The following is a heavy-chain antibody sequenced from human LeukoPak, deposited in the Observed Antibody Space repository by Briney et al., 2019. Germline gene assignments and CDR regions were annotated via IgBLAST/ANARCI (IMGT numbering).Heavy chain of an antibody. CDR1: GYTFTSYD. CDR3: ARDSPYYYGSGSYP. Sequence: ASVTVSCTASGYTFTSYDIDWVRQATGQGLEWMGWMNPNSGNTGYAQKFQGRVTMTRNTSISTAYMELSSLRSEDTAVYYCARDSPYYYGSGSYPWGQGTLVTVSS. D-gene: IGHD3-10*01. J-gene: IGHJ5*02. V-gene: IGHV1-8*01. CDR2: MNPNSGNT.